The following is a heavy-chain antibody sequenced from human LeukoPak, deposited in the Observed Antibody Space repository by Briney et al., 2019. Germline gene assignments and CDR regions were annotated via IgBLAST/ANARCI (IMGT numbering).Heavy chain of an antibody. D-gene: IGHD3-10*01. CDR3: ARDATSDYYGSGSFDY. J-gene: IGHJ4*02. CDR1: GGSISSGSYY. CDR2: IYTSGST. V-gene: IGHV4-61*02. Sequence: SETLSLTCTVSGGSISSGSYYWSWIRQPAGKGLEWIGRIYTSGSTNCNPSLKSRVTISVDTSKNQFSLKLSSVTAADTAVYYCARDATSDYYGSGSFDYWGQGTLVTVSS.